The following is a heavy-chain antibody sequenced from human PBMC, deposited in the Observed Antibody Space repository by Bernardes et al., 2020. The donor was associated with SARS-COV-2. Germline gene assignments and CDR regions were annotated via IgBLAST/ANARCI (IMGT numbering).Heavy chain of an antibody. CDR1: GYTFTSYG. Sequence: ASVKVSCKASGYTFTSYGISWVRQAPGQGLEWMGWISAYNGNTNYAQKLQGRVTMTTDTSTSTAYMELRSLRSDDTAVYYCARDRTCSGGSCYDYYYYGMDVWGQGTTVTVSS. CDR3: ARDRTCSGGSCYDYYYYGMDV. V-gene: IGHV1-18*01. J-gene: IGHJ6*02. D-gene: IGHD2-15*01. CDR2: ISAYNGNT.